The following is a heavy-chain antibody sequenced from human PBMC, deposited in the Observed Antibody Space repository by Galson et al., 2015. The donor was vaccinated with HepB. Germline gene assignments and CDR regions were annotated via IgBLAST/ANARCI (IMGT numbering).Heavy chain of an antibody. CDR3: ARVVYSVYDDYYDY. CDR1: GFTFNIYT. V-gene: IGHV3-48*02. Sequence: SLRLSCAASGFTFNIYTMSWVRQAPGKGLVWISYISSTGSAIDYADSVKGRFTVSGDNAKNSLYLQMNSLRDEDTAVYYCARVVYSVYDDYYDYWGQGALVTVSS. D-gene: IGHD5/OR15-5a*01. CDR2: ISSTGSAI. J-gene: IGHJ4*02.